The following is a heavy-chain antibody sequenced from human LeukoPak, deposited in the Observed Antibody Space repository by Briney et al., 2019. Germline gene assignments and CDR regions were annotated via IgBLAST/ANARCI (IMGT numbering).Heavy chain of an antibody. V-gene: IGHV1-69*06. J-gene: IGHJ6*03. D-gene: IGHD6-13*01. CDR2: IIPIFGTA. CDR1: GGTFSSYA. CDR3: ARHPSYSSSWGYYYYYMDV. Sequence: SVKVSCKASGGTFSSYAINWVRQAPGQGLEWMGGIIPIFGTANYAQKFQGRVTITADKSTSTAYMELSSLRAEDTAVYYCARHPSYSSSWGYYYYYMDVWGKGTTVTVSS.